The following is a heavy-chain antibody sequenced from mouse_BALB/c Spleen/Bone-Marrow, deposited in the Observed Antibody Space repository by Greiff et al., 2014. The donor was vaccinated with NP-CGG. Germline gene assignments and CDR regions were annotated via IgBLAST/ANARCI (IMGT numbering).Heavy chain of an antibody. Sequence: EVKLVESGPELEKPGASVRISRKASGYSFTGYNMNWVKQSNGKSLEWIGNIDPYYGGTGYNQKFKGKATLTVDRSSSTAYMQLKSLTSEDSAVYYCAFTTVVEPAWFAYWGQGTLVTVSA. V-gene: IGHV1-39*01. CDR1: GYSFTGYN. D-gene: IGHD1-1*01. CDR3: AFTTVVEPAWFAY. CDR2: IDPYYGGT. J-gene: IGHJ3*01.